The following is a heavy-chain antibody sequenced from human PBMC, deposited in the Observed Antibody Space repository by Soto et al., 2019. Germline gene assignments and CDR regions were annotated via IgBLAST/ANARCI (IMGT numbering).Heavy chain of an antibody. V-gene: IGHV5-51*01. CDR3: ARHPDGRLAPTD. Sequence: PGESLKISCKGSGYNFAAYWIGWVRPMPGKGLEWMGIIYPGDSDPRYSPSFEGQVTFSADESISTAYLQWSSLKASDSAIYYCARHPDGRLAPTDWGQGTLVTVSS. J-gene: IGHJ4*02. CDR1: GYNFAAYW. CDR2: IYPGDSDP. D-gene: IGHD6-25*01.